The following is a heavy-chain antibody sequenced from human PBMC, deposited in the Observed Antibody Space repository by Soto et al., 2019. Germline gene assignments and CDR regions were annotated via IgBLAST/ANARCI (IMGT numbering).Heavy chain of an antibody. CDR2: IPQDGVDG. CDR3: GRSPKRNYVFLNWFAP. Sequence: GVSLRLSCEVSGFTFSMYSMSWVRQSPGKGLEWVAKIPQDGVDGHYADSVKGRFTISRDNAKNSLYLQMNSLRAEDTAVYYCGRSPKRNYVFLNWFAPWGQETLVTFSS. D-gene: IGHD1-7*01. CDR1: GFTFSMYS. J-gene: IGHJ5*02. V-gene: IGHV3-7*01.